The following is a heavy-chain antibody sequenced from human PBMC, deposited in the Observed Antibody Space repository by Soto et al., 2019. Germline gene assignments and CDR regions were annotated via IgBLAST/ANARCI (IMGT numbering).Heavy chain of an antibody. CDR3: ARGASFHYGMDV. J-gene: IGHJ6*02. CDR1: GFSFGTYW. V-gene: IGHV3-74*01. Sequence: GGSLRLSCAASGFSFGTYWMHWVRQVPGKGLVWVSRINSDGSSTSYADSVEGRFTISRDNAKNTLYLQMNSLGVDDTAVYYCARGASFHYGMDVWGQGTTVTVSS. CDR2: INSDGSST.